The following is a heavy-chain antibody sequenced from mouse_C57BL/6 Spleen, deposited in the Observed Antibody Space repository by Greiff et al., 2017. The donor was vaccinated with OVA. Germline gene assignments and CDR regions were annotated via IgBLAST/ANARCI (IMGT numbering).Heavy chain of an antibody. CDR3: ARDGYYWFAY. V-gene: IGHV1-64*01. J-gene: IGHJ3*01. D-gene: IGHD2-3*01. CDR2: IHPNSGST. CDR1: GYTFTSYW. Sequence: QVQLQQSGAELVKPGASVKLSCKAFGYTFTSYWMHWVKQRPGQGLEWIGMIHPNSGSTNYNEKFKSKATLTVDKSSSTAYMQLSSLTSEDSAVYYCARDGYYWFAYWGQGTLVTVSA.